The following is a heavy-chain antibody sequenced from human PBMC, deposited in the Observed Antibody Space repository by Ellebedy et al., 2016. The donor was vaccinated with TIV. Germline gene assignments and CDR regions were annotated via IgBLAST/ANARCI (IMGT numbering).Heavy chain of an antibody. CDR3: AKAGIVGATTPWFDP. CDR1: GFTFSSYA. Sequence: GGSLRLSXAASGFTFSSYAMSWVRQAPGKGLEWVSAISGSGGSTYYADSVKGRFTISRDNSKNTLYLQMNSLRAEDTAVYYCAKAGIVGATTPWFDPWGQGTLVTVSS. V-gene: IGHV3-23*01. CDR2: ISGSGGST. D-gene: IGHD1-26*01. J-gene: IGHJ5*02.